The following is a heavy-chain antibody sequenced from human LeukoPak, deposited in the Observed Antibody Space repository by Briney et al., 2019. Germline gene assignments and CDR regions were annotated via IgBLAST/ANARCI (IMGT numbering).Heavy chain of an antibody. CDR1: GQSFSDHY. CDR3: ARDQTYSGSGIYTYFDY. V-gene: IGHV4-34*01. CDR2: INHGGST. D-gene: IGHD3-10*01. J-gene: IGHJ4*02. Sequence: PSETLSLTCAVFGQSFSDHYWSWIRQPPGKGLEWIGEINHGGSTNYNPSLKSRISISAVTSKNHFSLKLTSVTAADTAVYYCARDQTYSGSGIYTYFDYWGQGILVTVSS.